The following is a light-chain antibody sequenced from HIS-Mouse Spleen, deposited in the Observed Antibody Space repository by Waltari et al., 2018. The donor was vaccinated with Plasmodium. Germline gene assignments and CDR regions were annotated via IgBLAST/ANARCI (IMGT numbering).Light chain of an antibody. CDR3: SSYTSSSTLV. CDR1: TSDVGGHNH. CDR2: EVS. J-gene: IGLJ2*01. V-gene: IGLV2-14*01. Sequence: QSALTQPASVSGSPGKSITISCTGTTSDVGGHNHVSWYQQHHGKAPKLMIYEVSNRPSGVSNRFSGSKSGNTASLTISGLQAEDEADYYCSSYTSSSTLVFGGGTKLTVL.